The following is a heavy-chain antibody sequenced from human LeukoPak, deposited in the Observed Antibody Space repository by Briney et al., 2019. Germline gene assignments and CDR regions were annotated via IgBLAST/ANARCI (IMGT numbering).Heavy chain of an antibody. CDR2: IIPIFGTA. CDR1: GGTFSSYA. D-gene: IGHD3-9*01. V-gene: IGHV1-69*05. CDR3: ARRVSGFDILTAYYDY. J-gene: IGHJ4*02. Sequence: ASVKVSCKASGGTFSSYAISWVRQAPGQGLEWMGGIIPIFGTANYAQKLQGRVTMTTDTSTSTAYMELRSLRSDDTAVYYCARRVSGFDILTAYYDYWGQGTLVTVSS.